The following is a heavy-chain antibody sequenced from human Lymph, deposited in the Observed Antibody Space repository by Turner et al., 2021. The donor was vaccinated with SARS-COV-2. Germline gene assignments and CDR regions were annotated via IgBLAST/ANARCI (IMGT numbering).Heavy chain of an antibody. V-gene: IGHV3-49*04. CDR1: GFTFGDYA. CDR2: IRSKAYGGTT. D-gene: IGHD2-15*01. J-gene: IGHJ4*02. Sequence: EVQLVESGGGLVQPGQSLRLSCTASGFTFGDYAMSWVRQDPGKGLEGVGLIRSKAYGGTTQYAASVKGRLTISRDDSKSSAYLQMNSLKTEDTAVYYCIRVKYCTGGSCYGYHFDYWGQGTLVTVSS. CDR3: IRVKYCTGGSCYGYHFDY.